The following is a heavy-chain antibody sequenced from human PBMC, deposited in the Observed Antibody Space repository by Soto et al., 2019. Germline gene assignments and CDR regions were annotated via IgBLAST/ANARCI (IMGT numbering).Heavy chain of an antibody. V-gene: IGHV4-59*12. D-gene: IGHD2-21*02. CDR1: GGSMITYD. Sequence: PSETWSLTTTVSGGSMITYDWSGCRQPPGAGMEWIGFTYYARSTKYNPSLNSRVTISVDTSKNQFSLKLSSVTAADTAFYYCAREGALLFGGNSDYHSNMDVWGQGSTVT. J-gene: IGHJ6*02. CDR2: TYYARST. CDR3: AREGALLFGGNSDYHSNMDV.